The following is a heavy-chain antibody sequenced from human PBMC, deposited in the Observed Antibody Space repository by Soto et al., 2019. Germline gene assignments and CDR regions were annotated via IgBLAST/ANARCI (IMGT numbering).Heavy chain of an antibody. D-gene: IGHD2-21*02. V-gene: IGHV3-53*01. Sequence: VHLVESGGGLMQPGGSLRLSCAASGFSVNSNFMNWVRKAPGKGLEWVSFTPRTGTTLYADSVRGRLTVSRDDSNNAVYLQMNSLTVDDTAVYYCRAWLLAESFDVWGPGTMVTVSA. CDR3: RAWLLAESFDV. J-gene: IGHJ3*01. CDR2: TPRTGTT. CDR1: GFSVNSNF.